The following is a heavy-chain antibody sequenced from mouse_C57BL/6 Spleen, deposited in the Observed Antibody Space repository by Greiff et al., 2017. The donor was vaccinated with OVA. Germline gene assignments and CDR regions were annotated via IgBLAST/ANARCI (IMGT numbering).Heavy chain of an antibody. V-gene: IGHV1-64*01. D-gene: IGHD1-1*01. Sequence: QVQLQQPGAELVKPGASVKLSCKASGYTFTSYWMHWVKQRPGQGLEWIGMIHPNSGSTNYNEKFKSKATLTVDKSSSTAYMQRSSLASEDSAVYCGGRGAVDWYFDVWGTGTTVTVSS. J-gene: IGHJ1*03. CDR1: GYTFTSYW. CDR2: IHPNSGST. CDR3: GRGAVDWYFDV.